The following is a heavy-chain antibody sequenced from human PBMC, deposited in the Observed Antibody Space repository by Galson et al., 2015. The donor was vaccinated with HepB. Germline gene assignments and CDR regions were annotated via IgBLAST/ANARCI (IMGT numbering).Heavy chain of an antibody. CDR2: ISAYNGNT. Sequence: SVKVSCKASGYTFTSYGISWVRQAPGQGLEWMGWISAYNGNTNYAQKLQGRVTMTTDTSTSTACMELRSLRSDDTAVYYCARDPIVPRSYYGWFDPWGQGTLVTVSS. CDR3: ARDPIVPRSYYGWFDP. D-gene: IGHD1-26*01. CDR1: GYTFTSYG. J-gene: IGHJ5*02. V-gene: IGHV1-18*01.